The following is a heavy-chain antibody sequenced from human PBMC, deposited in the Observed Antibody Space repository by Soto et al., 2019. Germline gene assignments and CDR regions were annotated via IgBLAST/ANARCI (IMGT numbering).Heavy chain of an antibody. CDR3: ARALYDFWSGYTTYYYYYMDV. CDR1: GYTFTSYG. Sequence: ASVKVSCKASGYTFTSYGISWVRQAPGQGLEWMGWIRAYNGNTNYAQKPQGRVTMTTDTSTSTAYIELRSLRSDDTAVYYCARALYDFWSGYTTYYYYYMDVWGKGTTVTVSS. CDR2: IRAYNGNT. V-gene: IGHV1-18*01. J-gene: IGHJ6*03. D-gene: IGHD3-3*01.